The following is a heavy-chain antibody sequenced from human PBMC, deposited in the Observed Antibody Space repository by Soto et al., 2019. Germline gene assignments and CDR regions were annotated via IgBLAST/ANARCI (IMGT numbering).Heavy chain of an antibody. D-gene: IGHD6-6*01. Sequence: PSETLSLTCTVSGGSISSGGYYWSWIRQHPGKGLEWIGYIYYSGSTYYNPSLKSRVTISVDTSKNQFSLKLSSVTAADTAVYYCARTIAAAPDYYGMDVWGQGTTVTVSS. V-gene: IGHV4-31*03. CDR2: IYYSGST. CDR3: ARTIAAAPDYYGMDV. CDR1: GGSISSGGYY. J-gene: IGHJ6*02.